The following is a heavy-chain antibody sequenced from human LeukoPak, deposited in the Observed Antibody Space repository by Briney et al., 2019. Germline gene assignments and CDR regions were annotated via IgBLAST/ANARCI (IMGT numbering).Heavy chain of an antibody. CDR2: INHSGST. Sequence: GSLRLSCAASGFTFTSYSINWVRQPPGKGLEWIGEINHSGSTNYNPSLKSRVTISVDTSKNQFSLKLSSVTAADTAVYYCARGLGYSGSYHRWGQGTLVTVSS. CDR1: GFTFTSYS. J-gene: IGHJ4*02. D-gene: IGHD1-26*01. V-gene: IGHV4-34*01. CDR3: ARGLGYSGSYHR.